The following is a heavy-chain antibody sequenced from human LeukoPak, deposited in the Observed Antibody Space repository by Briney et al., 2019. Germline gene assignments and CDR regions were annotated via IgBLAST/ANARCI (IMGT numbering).Heavy chain of an antibody. CDR1: VFIFSNYG. Sequence: GGSLRLSCASSVFIFSNYGMHWVRQAPGKGLEWVAFMRSDGSDRHSADSVKGRFTISRDNSKITLYLQMNSLRAEDTAVYYCTNHDSVSYYWGQGVLVTVSS. D-gene: IGHD5/OR15-5a*01. J-gene: IGHJ4*02. CDR3: TNHDSVSYY. CDR2: MRSDGSDR. V-gene: IGHV3-30*02.